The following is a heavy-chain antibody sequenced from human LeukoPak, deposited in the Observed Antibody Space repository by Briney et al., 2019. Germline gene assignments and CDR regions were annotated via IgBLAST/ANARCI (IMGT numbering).Heavy chain of an antibody. Sequence: TSGGSLRLSCAASGFTFSRYALHWVRQAPGKGLEWVGRIKSKTDGGTTDYAAPVKGRFTISRDDSKTTLYLQMNSLKTEDTAVYYCTTEHNYGSTIDYWGQGTLVTVSS. V-gene: IGHV3-15*01. J-gene: IGHJ4*02. CDR2: IKSKTDGGTT. CDR3: TTEHNYGSTIDY. CDR1: GFTFSRYA. D-gene: IGHD5-18*01.